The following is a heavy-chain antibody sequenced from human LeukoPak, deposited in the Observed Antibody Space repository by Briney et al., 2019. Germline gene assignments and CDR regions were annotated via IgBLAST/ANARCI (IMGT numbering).Heavy chain of an antibody. CDR3: ARGVARSSKFHFSYYFDY. D-gene: IGHD6-6*01. CDR1: GGSISSSSYY. V-gene: IGHV4-39*07. J-gene: IGHJ4*02. Sequence: PSQTLSLTCTVSGGSISSSSYYWGWIRQPPGKGLEWIGSIYHSGSTYYNPSLKSRVTISVDTSKNQFSLKLSSVTAADTAVYYCARGVARSSKFHFSYYFDYWGQGTLVTVSS. CDR2: IYHSGST.